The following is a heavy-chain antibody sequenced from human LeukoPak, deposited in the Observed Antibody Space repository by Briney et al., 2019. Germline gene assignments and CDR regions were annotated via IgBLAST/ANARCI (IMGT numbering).Heavy chain of an antibody. V-gene: IGHV4-59*08. CDR1: GGSISSYY. J-gene: IGHJ4*02. CDR2: MYHTGST. CDR3: ARRGRNSSGWQDYL. Sequence: SETLSLTCTVSGGSISSYYWSWMRQPPGKGLEWIANMYHTGSTHYNPSLSGRVTISIDTAKNPFSLKLTSVTAAETAVYYCARRGRNSSGWQDYLWGQGTLVTVSS. D-gene: IGHD6-25*01.